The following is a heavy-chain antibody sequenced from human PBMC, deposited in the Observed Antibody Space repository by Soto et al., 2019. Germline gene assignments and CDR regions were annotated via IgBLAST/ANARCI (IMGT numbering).Heavy chain of an antibody. CDR3: ARGAITTVTKGVYYYYGMDV. CDR1: GGSFSGYY. Sequence: SETLSLTCAVYGGSFSGYYWSWIRQPPGKGLEWIGEINHSGSTNYNPSLKSRVTISVDTSKNQFSLKLSSVTAADTAVYYCARGAITTVTKGVYYYYGMDVWGQGTTVTVSS. CDR2: INHSGST. J-gene: IGHJ6*02. D-gene: IGHD4-17*01. V-gene: IGHV4-34*01.